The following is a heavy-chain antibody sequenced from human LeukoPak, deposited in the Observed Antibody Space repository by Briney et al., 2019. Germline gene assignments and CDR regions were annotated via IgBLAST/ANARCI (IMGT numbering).Heavy chain of an antibody. CDR2: IRSKAYGGTT. Sequence: GGSLRLSCTASGFTFGDYAMSWVRQAPGEGLEWVGFIRSKAYGGTTEYAASVKGRFSISRDDSKSIAYLQMNSLKTEDTAVYYCTRVGSGWYFDYWGQGTLVTVSS. V-gene: IGHV3-49*04. J-gene: IGHJ4*02. CDR3: TRVGSGWYFDY. CDR1: GFTFGDYA. D-gene: IGHD6-19*01.